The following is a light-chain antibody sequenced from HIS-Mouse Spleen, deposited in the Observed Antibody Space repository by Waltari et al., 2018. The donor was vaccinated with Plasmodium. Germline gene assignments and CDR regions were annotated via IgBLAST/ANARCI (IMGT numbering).Light chain of an antibody. V-gene: IGKV1-12*01. J-gene: IGKJ1*01. CDR3: QQANSFPWT. CDR1: QGISSW. Sequence: DIQMTQSPSSVSASVGDRVTTTTRASQGISSWLALYQQKPGKAPKLLIYAASSLQSGVPSRFSGSGSGTDFTLTISSLQPEDFATYYCQQANSFPWTFGQGTKVEIK. CDR2: AAS.